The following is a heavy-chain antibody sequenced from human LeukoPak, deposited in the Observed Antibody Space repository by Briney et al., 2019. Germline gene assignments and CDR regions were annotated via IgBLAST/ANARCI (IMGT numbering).Heavy chain of an antibody. CDR2: IYYSGST. V-gene: IGHV4-59*01. CDR3: ARDTRITAMVTLYYYYYYMDV. J-gene: IGHJ6*03. CDR1: GGSISSYY. D-gene: IGHD5-18*01. Sequence: SETLSLTCNVSGGSISSYYWSWIRQPPGKGLEWIGYIYYSGSTNYNPSLKSRATISVDTSKNQFSLKLSSVTAADTAVYYCARDTRITAMVTLYYYYYYMDVWGKGTTVTVSS.